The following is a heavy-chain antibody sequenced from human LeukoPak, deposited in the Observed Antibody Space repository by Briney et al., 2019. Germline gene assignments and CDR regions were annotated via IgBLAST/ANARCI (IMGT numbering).Heavy chain of an antibody. CDR1: GGSISSYY. CDR3: ARDRNYGSGSYGYYYGMDV. Sequence: SETLSLTCTVSGGSISSYYWSWIRQPPGKGLEWIGYIYYSGSTNYNPSLKSRVTISVDTSKNQFSLKLSSVTAADTAVYYCARDRNYGSGSYGYYYGMDVWGQGTTVTDSS. D-gene: IGHD3-10*01. CDR2: IYYSGST. J-gene: IGHJ6*02. V-gene: IGHV4-59*01.